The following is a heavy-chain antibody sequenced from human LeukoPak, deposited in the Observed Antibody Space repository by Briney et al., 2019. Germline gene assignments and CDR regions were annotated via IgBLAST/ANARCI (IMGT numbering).Heavy chain of an antibody. CDR2: VNRDGSET. CDR1: GFALSSHW. J-gene: IGHJ4*02. CDR3: TEGSETYPY. V-gene: IGHV3-7*01. Sequence: GGSLRLSCAASGFALSSHWMTWVRQVPGRGPEWVANVNRDGSETYYLDSVKGRFTISKDNAKNSLYLQMNSLRADDTAVYYCTEGSETYPYWGQGTLVTVSS. D-gene: IGHD3-10*01.